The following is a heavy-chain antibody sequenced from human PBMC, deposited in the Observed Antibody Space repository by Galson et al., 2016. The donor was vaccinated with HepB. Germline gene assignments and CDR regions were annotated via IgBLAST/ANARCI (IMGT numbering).Heavy chain of an antibody. CDR1: GGTFSSYA. V-gene: IGHV1-69*13. J-gene: IGHJ6*02. Sequence: SVKVSCKASGGTFSSYAISWVRQAPGQGLEWMGGIIPIFGTANYAQKFQGRVTITADESTSTAYMERSSLRSEDTAVYYCARGPHYDFWSGDYYYYGMDVWGQGTTVTVSS. CDR3: ARGPHYDFWSGDYYYYGMDV. D-gene: IGHD3-3*01. CDR2: IIPIFGTA.